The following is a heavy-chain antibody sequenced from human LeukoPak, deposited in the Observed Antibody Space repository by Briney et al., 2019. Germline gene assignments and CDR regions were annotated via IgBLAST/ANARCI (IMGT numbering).Heavy chain of an antibody. CDR1: GFTFDDYA. CDR2: ISWNSGSI. V-gene: IGHV3-9*01. Sequence: GRTLRLSCAASGFTFDDYAMHWVRQAPGKGLEWVSGISWNSGSIGYADSVKGRFTISRDNAKNSLYLQMNSLRAEDTALYYCAKDRGGSDYYGMDVWGQGTTVTVSS. J-gene: IGHJ6*02. CDR3: AKDRGGSDYYGMDV. D-gene: IGHD3-10*01.